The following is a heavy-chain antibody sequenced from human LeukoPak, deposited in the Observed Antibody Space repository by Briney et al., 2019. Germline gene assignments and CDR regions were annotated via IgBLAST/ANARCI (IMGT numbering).Heavy chain of an antibody. CDR1: GYTFTSYG. J-gene: IGHJ4*02. CDR2: ISAYNGNT. CDR3: AREAAGDSHGYSRTDY. Sequence: ASVKVSCKASGYTFTSYGITWVRQAPGQGLEWMGWISAYNGNTNYAQNLQGRVTMTTDTSTSTAYMELRSLRSDDTAVYYCAREAAGDSHGYSRTDYRGQGTLVSVSS. D-gene: IGHD5-18*01. V-gene: IGHV1-18*01.